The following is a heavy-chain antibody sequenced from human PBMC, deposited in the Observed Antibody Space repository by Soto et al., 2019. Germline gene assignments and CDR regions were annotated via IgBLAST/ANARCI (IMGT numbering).Heavy chain of an antibody. CDR1: GGTFSSYT. CDR3: ARASVEWRPALGGYYFDY. J-gene: IGHJ4*02. CDR2: IIPILGIA. V-gene: IGHV1-69*02. D-gene: IGHD3-3*01. Sequence: QVQLVQSGAEVKKPGSSVKVSCKASGGTFSSYTISWVRQAPGQGLEWMGRIIPILGIANYAQKFQGRVTITADKSTSTAYMELSSLRSEDTAVYYGARASVEWRPALGGYYFDYWGQGTLVTVSS.